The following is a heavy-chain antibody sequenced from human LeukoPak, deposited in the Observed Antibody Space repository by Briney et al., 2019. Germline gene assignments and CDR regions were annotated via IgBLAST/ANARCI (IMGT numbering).Heavy chain of an antibody. J-gene: IGHJ4*02. Sequence: PGGALRLSCAASGFTFSSYWMSWVRQAPGKGLEWVANIKQDGSEKYYVASVKGRFTISRDNAKNSLYLQMNSLRAEDTAVYYCATNIVVVPAAIWFFDYWGQGTLVTVSS. CDR3: ATNIVVVPAAIWFFDY. CDR1: GFTFSSYW. V-gene: IGHV3-7*01. CDR2: IKQDGSEK. D-gene: IGHD2-2*01.